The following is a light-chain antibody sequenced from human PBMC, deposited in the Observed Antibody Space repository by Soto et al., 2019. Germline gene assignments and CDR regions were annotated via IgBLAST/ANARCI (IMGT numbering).Light chain of an antibody. J-gene: IGKJ4*01. CDR2: AAS. CDR3: HRYNSVPLT. V-gene: IGKV1-27*01. Sequence: DIEMTQSPSSLSASLGDTVTITCRASQGIGNFLAWYQQKPGDVPKLLIYAASTVQSGGPSRFSGSGSGTDFTLTISSLQHEDVETYFCHRYNSVPLTLGGGTKVDIK. CDR1: QGIGNF.